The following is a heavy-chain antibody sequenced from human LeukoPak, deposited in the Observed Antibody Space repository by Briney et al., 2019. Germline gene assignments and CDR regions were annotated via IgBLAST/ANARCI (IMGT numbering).Heavy chain of an antibody. CDR3: ARAIDYSNYGYYYYYMDV. Sequence: SETLSLTCTVSGGSINSYYWSWIRQPAGKGLEWIGRIYTSGSTNYNPSLKSRVTISVDKSKNQFSLKLSSVTAADTAAYYCARAIDYSNYGYYYYYMDVWGKGTTVTVSS. J-gene: IGHJ6*03. CDR2: IYTSGST. D-gene: IGHD4-11*01. CDR1: GGSINSYY. V-gene: IGHV4-4*07.